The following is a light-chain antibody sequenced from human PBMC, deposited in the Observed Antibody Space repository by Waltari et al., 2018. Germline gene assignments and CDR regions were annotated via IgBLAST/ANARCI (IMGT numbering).Light chain of an antibody. CDR1: KSNVGGYY. CDR2: DNV. J-gene: IGLJ3*02. V-gene: IGLV1-51*01. Sequence: QSVVTQPPSVSGDPGQRITISCNGNKSNVGGYYVYWYQQFPGTAPRLVIYDNVQRPSEISDLFSGSKSASSAFLTITGLQTGDEADYYCAVWDDSLKSALFGGGTRLTV. CDR3: AVWDDSLKSAL.